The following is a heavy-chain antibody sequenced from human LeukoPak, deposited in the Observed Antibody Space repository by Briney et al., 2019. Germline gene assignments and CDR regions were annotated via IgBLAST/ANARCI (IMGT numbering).Heavy chain of an antibody. CDR1: GYTFTSYG. CDR2: ISAYNGNT. CDR3: ARGTMLSKENPGSWFDP. D-gene: IGHD1-1*01. Sequence: ASVKVSCNASGYTFTSYGISWVRQAPGQGLEWMGWISAYNGNTNYAQKLQGRVTMTTDTSTSTAYMELRSLRSDDTAVYYCARGTMLSKENPGSWFDPWGQGTLVTVSS. V-gene: IGHV1-18*01. J-gene: IGHJ5*02.